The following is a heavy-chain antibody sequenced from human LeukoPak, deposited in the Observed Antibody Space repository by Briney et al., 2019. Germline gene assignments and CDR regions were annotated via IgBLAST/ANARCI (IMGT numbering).Heavy chain of an antibody. CDR3: VRDREYCSSTSCYPMGMVDY. CDR1: GGTFSSYA. J-gene: IGHJ4*02. D-gene: IGHD2-2*01. CDR2: IIPIFGTA. Sequence: GSSVKVSCKASGGTFSSYAISWVRQAPGQGLEWMGGIIPIFGTANYAQKFQGRVTITADESTSTAYMELSSLRSEDTAVYYCVRDREYCSSTSCYPMGMVDYWGQGTLVAVSS. V-gene: IGHV1-69*01.